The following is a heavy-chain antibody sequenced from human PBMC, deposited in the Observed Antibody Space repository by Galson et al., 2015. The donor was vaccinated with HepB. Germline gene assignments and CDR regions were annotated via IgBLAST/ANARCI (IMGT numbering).Heavy chain of an antibody. CDR3: ARDRGELDYALPLDY. CDR1: GGTFSSYT. D-gene: IGHD3-10*01. Sequence: SVKVSCKASGGTFSSYTISWVRQAPGQGLEWMGRIIPILGIANYAQKFQGRVTITADKSTSTAYMELSSLRSEDTAVYYCARDRGELDYALPLDYWGQGTLVTVSS. J-gene: IGHJ4*02. CDR2: IIPILGIA. V-gene: IGHV1-69*04.